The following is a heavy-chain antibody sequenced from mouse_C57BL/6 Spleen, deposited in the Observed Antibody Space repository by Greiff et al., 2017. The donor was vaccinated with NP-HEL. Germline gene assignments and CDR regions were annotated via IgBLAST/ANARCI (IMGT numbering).Heavy chain of an antibody. CDR2: IYPGSGST. V-gene: IGHV1-55*01. CDR3: ARPGSSGPFFAY. D-gene: IGHD3-2*02. Sequence: VQLQQPGAELVKPGASVKMSRKASGYTFTSYWITWVKQRPGQGLEWIGDIYPGSGSTNYNEKFKSKATLTVDTSSSTAYMQLSSLTSEDSAVYYCARPGSSGPFFAYWGQGTLVTVSA. J-gene: IGHJ3*01. CDR1: GYTFTSYW.